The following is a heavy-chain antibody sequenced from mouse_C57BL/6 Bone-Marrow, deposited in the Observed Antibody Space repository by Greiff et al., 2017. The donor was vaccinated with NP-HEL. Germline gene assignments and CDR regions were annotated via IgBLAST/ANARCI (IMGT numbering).Heavy chain of an antibody. V-gene: IGHV5-9-1*02. J-gene: IGHJ3*01. D-gene: IGHD2-5*01. CDR2: ISSGGDYI. CDR1: GFTFSSYA. Sequence: EVMLVESGEGLVKPGGSLKLSCAASGFTFSSYAMSWVRQTPEKRLEWVAYISSGGDYIYYAATVKGRFTISRDNARNTLYLQMSSLKSEDTAMYYCTREGDSNYVSWFAYWGQGTLVTVSA. CDR3: TREGDSNYVSWFAY.